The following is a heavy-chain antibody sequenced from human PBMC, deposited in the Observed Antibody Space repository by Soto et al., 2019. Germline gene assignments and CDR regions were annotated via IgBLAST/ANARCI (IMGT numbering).Heavy chain of an antibody. CDR1: GGSISSDNYY. CDR2: LYYSGST. J-gene: IGHJ4*02. V-gene: IGHV4-31*03. D-gene: IGHD4-17*01. CDR3: AAATVTMISLDY. Sequence: SETLSLTCTVSGGSISSDNYYWTWIRQHPGKGLEWIGYLYYSGSTYYNPSLKNRVTISVDTSKNQFSLKLSSVTAADTAVYYYAAATVTMISLDYWGQGTLVTVSS.